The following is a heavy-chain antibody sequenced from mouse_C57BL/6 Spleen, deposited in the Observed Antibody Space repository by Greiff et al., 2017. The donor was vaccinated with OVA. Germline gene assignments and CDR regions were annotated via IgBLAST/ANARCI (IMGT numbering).Heavy chain of an antibody. CDR2: IYPRSGNT. Sequence: QVQLQQSGAELARPGASVKLSCKASGYTFTSYGISWVKQRTGQGLEWIGEIYPRSGNTYYNEKFKGKATLTADTSSSTAYMELRSLTSEDSAVYFGAITHYYGSSYGYFDVWGTGTTVTVSS. D-gene: IGHD1-1*01. CDR3: AITHYYGSSYGYFDV. V-gene: IGHV1-81*01. J-gene: IGHJ1*03. CDR1: GYTFTSYG.